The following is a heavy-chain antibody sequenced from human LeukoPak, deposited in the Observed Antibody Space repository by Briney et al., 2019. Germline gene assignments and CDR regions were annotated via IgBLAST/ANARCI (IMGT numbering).Heavy chain of an antibody. V-gene: IGHV3-23*01. D-gene: IGHD6-6*01. J-gene: IGHJ4*02. CDR2: TSGSGGST. Sequence: PGGSLRLSCAASGFTFSSYAMSWVRQAPGKGLEWVSATSGSGGSTYYADSVKGRFTISRDNSKNTLYLQMNSLRAEDTAVYYCAKDPEQYSSSSHFDYWGQGTLVTVSS. CDR3: AKDPEQYSSSSHFDY. CDR1: GFTFSSYA.